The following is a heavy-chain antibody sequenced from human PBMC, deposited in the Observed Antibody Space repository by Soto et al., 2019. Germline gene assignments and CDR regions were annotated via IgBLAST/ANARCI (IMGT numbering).Heavy chain of an antibody. V-gene: IGHV1-46*03. J-gene: IGHJ5*02. D-gene: IGHD3-10*01. CDR1: GYTFTSYY. CDR3: AIANYGSGGYYSPGNWFGP. Sequence: QVQLVQSGAEVKKPGASVKVSCKASGYTFTSYYMHWVRQAPGQGLEWMGIINPSGGSTSYAQKVQGRATMTRDKYASTVSLELSSRRSEDTAVYYCAIANYGSGGYYSPGNWFGPWGQGTLVIVAS. CDR2: INPSGGST.